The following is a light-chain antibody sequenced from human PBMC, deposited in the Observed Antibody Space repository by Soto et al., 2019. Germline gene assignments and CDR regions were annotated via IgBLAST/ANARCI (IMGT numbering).Light chain of an antibody. V-gene: IGKV3-20*01. CDR2: GAS. CDR1: QSVASSN. CDR3: QQYGNLLWT. J-gene: IGKJ1*01. Sequence: ETVLTQSPGTLSLSPGERATLSCRASQSVASSNLARYQQRPGQAPRLLICGASSRATGIPDRFSGSGSGTDFTLTISRLEPEDFAVYYCQQYGNLLWTFGQGTKVDIK.